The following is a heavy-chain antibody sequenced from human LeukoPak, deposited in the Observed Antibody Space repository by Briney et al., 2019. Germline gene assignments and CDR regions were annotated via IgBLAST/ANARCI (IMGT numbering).Heavy chain of an antibody. D-gene: IGHD6-19*01. CDR1: GGSISSSSYY. Sequence: SETLSLTCTVSGGSISSSSYYWGWIRQPPGKGLEWIGSIYYSGSTYYNPSLKSRVTISVDTSKNQFSLKLSSVTAADTAVYYCARLLWGSSGWSDYWGQGTLVTVSS. J-gene: IGHJ4*02. CDR2: IYYSGST. CDR3: ARLLWGSSGWSDY. V-gene: IGHV4-39*01.